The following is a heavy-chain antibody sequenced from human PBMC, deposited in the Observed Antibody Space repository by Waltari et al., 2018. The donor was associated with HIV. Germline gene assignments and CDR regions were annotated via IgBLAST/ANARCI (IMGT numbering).Heavy chain of an antibody. CDR1: GFTFDAYA. D-gene: IGHD6-19*01. V-gene: IGHV3-9*01. CDR2: ISWNSGSI. Sequence: EVQLVASGGGLVQPGRSLRLSCAASGFTFDAYAMHWVRQPPGKGLEWVSGISWNSGSIDYADSVKGRFTISRDNTKNSLYLQMNSVRAEDTALYYCAKDRGPFIAVAGTWGQGTLVTVSS. CDR3: AKDRGPFIAVAGT. J-gene: IGHJ5*02.